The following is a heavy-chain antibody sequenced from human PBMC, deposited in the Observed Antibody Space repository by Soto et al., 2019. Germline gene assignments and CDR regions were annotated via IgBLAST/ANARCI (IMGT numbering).Heavy chain of an antibody. CDR2: IRSKAYGGTT. CDR3: TRQGRSKNYYDILTGYYVYYYYYMDV. J-gene: IGHJ6*03. Sequence: GGSLRLSCTASGFTFGDYAMSWFRQAPGKGLEWVGFIRSKAYGGTTEYAASVKGRFTISRDDSKSIAYLQMNSLKTEDTAVYYCTRQGRSKNYYDILTGYYVYYYYYMDVWGKGTTVTVSS. D-gene: IGHD3-9*01. CDR1: GFTFGDYA. V-gene: IGHV3-49*03.